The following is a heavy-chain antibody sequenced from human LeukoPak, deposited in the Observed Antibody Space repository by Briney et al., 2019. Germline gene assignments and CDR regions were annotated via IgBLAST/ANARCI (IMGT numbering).Heavy chain of an antibody. Sequence: GGSLRLSCAAPGXMFHDYAIHWVRQAPGKGLEWVSLISGDGGSTFYAASVKGRFTISRDNSKNSLYLQMNSLRSDDTALYYCARESESSGWYDYWGQGTLVTVSS. J-gene: IGHJ4*02. CDR2: ISGDGGST. CDR1: GXMFHDYA. V-gene: IGHV3-43*02. CDR3: ARESESSGWYDY. D-gene: IGHD6-19*01.